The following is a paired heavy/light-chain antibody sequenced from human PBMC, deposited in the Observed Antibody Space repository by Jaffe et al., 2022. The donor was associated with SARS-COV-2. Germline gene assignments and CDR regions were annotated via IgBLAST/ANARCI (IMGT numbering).Heavy chain of an antibody. CDR1: GFTFSNYA. CDR3: AKLSGSGAR. V-gene: IGHV3-23*01. J-gene: IGHJ4*02. Sequence: EVQVLESGGGLAQPGGSLRLSCAASGFTFSNYAMTWVRLAPGTGLQWVSTISGTGGVTYTDSVKGRFTISRDNSKSTLYLQMNSLRVEDTAVYYCAKLSGSGARWGQGTLVTVSS. D-gene: IGHD3-10*01. CDR2: ISGTGGVT.
Light chain of an antibody. Sequence: QSVLTQPPSVSGAPGQRVTISCTGSSSNIGTGYDVNWYQLLPGTAPKLLIYGYTNRPSGVPDRFSGSKSGTSASLAISGLQAEDEADYYCQSYDTGLSGYVFGTGTKVTVL. CDR1: SSNIGTGYD. J-gene: IGLJ1*01. V-gene: IGLV1-40*01. CDR2: GYT. CDR3: QSYDTGLSGYV.